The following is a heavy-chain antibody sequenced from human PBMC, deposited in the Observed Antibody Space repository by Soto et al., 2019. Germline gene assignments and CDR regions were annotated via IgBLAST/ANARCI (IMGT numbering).Heavy chain of an antibody. Sequence: SVKVSCKASGGTFSSYAISWVRQAPGQGLEWMGGIVPIFGTANYAQKFQGRVTITADESTSTAYMELSSLRSEDTAVYYCARAREGYSTLHYYYAMDVWGQGTTVTVSS. CDR1: GGTFSSYA. CDR2: IVPIFGTA. CDR3: ARAREGYSTLHYYYAMDV. J-gene: IGHJ6*02. D-gene: IGHD6-13*01. V-gene: IGHV1-69*13.